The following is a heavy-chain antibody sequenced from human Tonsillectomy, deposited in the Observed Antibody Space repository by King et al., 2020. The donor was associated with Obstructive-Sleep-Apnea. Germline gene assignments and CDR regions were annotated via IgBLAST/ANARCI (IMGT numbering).Heavy chain of an antibody. CDR3: AKHPGYCSSTSCLRYFDY. Sequence: VQLVQSGGGLVQPGGSLRLSCAASGFTFSSYAMSWVRQAPGKGLEWVSAISGSGGSTYYADSVKGRFTISRDNSKNTPYLQMNSLRAEDTAVYYCAKHPGYCSSTSCLRYFDYWGQGTLVTVSS. V-gene: IGHV3-23*04. CDR1: GFTFSSYA. D-gene: IGHD2-2*01. CDR2: ISGSGGST. J-gene: IGHJ4*02.